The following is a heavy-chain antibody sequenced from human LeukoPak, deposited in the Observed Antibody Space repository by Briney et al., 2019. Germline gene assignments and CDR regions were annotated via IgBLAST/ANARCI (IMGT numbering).Heavy chain of an antibody. J-gene: IGHJ4*02. CDR1: GGSISSGSYY. CDR2: IYTSGST. V-gene: IGHV4-61*02. Sequence: SETLSLTCTVSGGSISSGSYYWSWIRQPAGKGLEWIGRIYTSGSTNYNPSLKSRVTMSVDTSKNQFSLKLSSVTAADTAVYYCARDNYSNYADYWGQGTLVTVSS. D-gene: IGHD4-11*01. CDR3: ARDNYSNYADY.